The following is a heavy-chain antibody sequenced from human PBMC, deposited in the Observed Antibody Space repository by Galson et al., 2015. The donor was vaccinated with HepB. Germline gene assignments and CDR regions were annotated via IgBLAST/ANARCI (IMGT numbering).Heavy chain of an antibody. V-gene: IGHV3-30*03. Sequence: SLRLSCAASGFTFSNYDFHWVRQAPGKGLEWVALISYDGTNKYYADSLKGRFTISRDNSKNTLYLQMNSLRAEDTAVYYCAREMGDFWSSFDYWGQGTLVTVSS. CDR3: AREMGDFWSSFDY. D-gene: IGHD3-3*01. CDR2: ISYDGTNK. J-gene: IGHJ4*02. CDR1: GFTFSNYD.